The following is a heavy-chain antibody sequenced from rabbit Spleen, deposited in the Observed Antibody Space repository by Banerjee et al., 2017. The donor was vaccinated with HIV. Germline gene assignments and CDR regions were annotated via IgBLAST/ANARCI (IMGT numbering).Heavy chain of an antibody. CDR1: GFSFSNKAV. D-gene: IGHD8-1*01. CDR2: IWTGSSGRT. V-gene: IGHV1S45*01. Sequence: QEQLVESGGGLVKPEGSLKLSCTASGFSFSNKAVMCWVRQAPGKGLEWIACIWTGSSGRTYYASWAKGRFTISKTSSTTVTLQMTSLTAADTATYFCARDGAGGSYFALWGPGTLVTVS. CDR3: ARDGAGGSYFAL. J-gene: IGHJ4*01.